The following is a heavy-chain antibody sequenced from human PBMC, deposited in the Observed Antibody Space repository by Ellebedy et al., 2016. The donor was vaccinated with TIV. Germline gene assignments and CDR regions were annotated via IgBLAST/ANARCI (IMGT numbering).Heavy chain of an antibody. J-gene: IGHJ4*02. Sequence: GESLKISCKVSGYNFTNYWIGWVRQMPGKGLEWMGIIYPGDSDTKYSPSFQGQVTISADESISTAYLQWSSLKASDTAMYYCARLSPTYSSGWYDAFDYWGQGTLVTVSS. D-gene: IGHD6-19*01. V-gene: IGHV5-51*01. CDR3: ARLSPTYSSGWYDAFDY. CDR2: IYPGDSDT. CDR1: GYNFTNYW.